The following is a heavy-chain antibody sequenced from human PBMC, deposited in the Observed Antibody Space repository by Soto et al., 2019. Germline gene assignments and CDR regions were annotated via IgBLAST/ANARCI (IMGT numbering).Heavy chain of an antibody. CDR3: ARGVSAGVDY. J-gene: IGHJ4*02. V-gene: IGHV1-8*01. D-gene: IGHD1-26*01. CDR1: GYSFTSLD. CDR2: MQPSTGRT. Sequence: SVKVSCKASGYSFTSLDINWVRQTAGQGLEWMGWMQPSTGRTGYAQKFQGRVTMTRDTSINTAYMKLTTLTSDDTAFYYCARGVSAGVDYWGQGTLVTVSS.